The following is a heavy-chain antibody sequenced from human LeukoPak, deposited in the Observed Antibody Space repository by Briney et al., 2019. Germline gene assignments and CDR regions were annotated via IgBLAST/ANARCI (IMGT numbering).Heavy chain of an antibody. CDR3: ARKLGTLRNWFDP. Sequence: SETLSLTCAVYGGSFSGYYWSWIRQPPGKGLEWIGEINHSGSTNYNPSLTSRVTISVDTSKNQFSLKLSSVTAADTAVYYCARKLGTLRNWFDPWGQGTLVTVSS. CDR2: INHSGST. V-gene: IGHV4-34*01. CDR1: GGSFSGYY. D-gene: IGHD7-27*01. J-gene: IGHJ5*02.